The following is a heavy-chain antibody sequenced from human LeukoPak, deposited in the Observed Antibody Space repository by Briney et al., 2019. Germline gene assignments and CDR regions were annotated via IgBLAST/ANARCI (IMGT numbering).Heavy chain of an antibody. CDR3: AKDRTSYYYDSSGYYPGVGGPLGY. Sequence: GGSLRLSCAASGFTFDDYAMHWVRQAPGKGLEWVSGISWNSGSIGYADSVKGRFTISRDNAKNSLYLQMNSLRAEDTALYCCAKDRTSYYYDSSGYYPGVGGPLGYWGQGTLVTVSS. V-gene: IGHV3-9*01. CDR2: ISWNSGSI. CDR1: GFTFDDYA. D-gene: IGHD3-22*01. J-gene: IGHJ4*02.